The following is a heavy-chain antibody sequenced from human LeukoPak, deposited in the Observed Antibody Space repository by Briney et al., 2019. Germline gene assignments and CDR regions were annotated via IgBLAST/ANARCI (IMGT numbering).Heavy chain of an antibody. J-gene: IGHJ4*02. CDR2: IGSKADNYAT. V-gene: IGHV3-73*01. Sequence: GGSLKLSCAASGFTFSGSVMHWVRQASGKGLEWVGQIGSKADNYATAYAASVKGRFTISRDDSKNTAYLQVNSLKTEDTAVYFCTPLVPGHVEFDYWGQGTLVTVSS. D-gene: IGHD2-21*01. CDR1: GFTFSGSV. CDR3: TPLVPGHVEFDY.